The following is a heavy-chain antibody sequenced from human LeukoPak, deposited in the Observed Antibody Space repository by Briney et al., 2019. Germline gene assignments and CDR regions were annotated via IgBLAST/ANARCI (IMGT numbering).Heavy chain of an antibody. D-gene: IGHD3-3*01. CDR3: AKDPFGVVAWRRVWFDP. CDR1: AFSFSTYA. J-gene: IGHJ5*02. CDR2: ISGSEDST. Sequence: GGSLTLSCPASAFSFSTYAMTWVRQAPGKGPEWVSAISGSEDSTYYADSVKGRSTIARDYSKNTLYLQMHSLRAEDTAVYCSAKDPFGVVAWRRVWFDPWGQGTLVTVSS. V-gene: IGHV3-23*01.